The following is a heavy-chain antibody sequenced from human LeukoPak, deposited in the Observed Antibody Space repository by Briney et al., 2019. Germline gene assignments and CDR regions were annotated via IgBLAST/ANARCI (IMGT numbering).Heavy chain of an antibody. CDR2: INPNSGGT. CDR1: GYTFTGYY. Sequence: ASVKVSCKASGYTFTGYYMHWVRQAPGQGLEWMGWINPNSGGTNYAQKFQGRVTMTRDTSISTAYMELSRLRSDDTAVYYCARVHDYGGNLPIWGQGTLVTVSS. V-gene: IGHV1-2*02. D-gene: IGHD4-23*01. J-gene: IGHJ4*02. CDR3: ARVHDYGGNLPI.